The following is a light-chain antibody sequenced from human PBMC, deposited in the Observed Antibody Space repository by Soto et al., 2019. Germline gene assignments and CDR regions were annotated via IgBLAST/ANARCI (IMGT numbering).Light chain of an antibody. CDR1: QSVGPN. V-gene: IGKV3-15*01. CDR2: WGS. CDR3: LQYENWPPYS. J-gene: IGKJ2*03. Sequence: TQSPATLSVSLGEEVSLSCRASQSVGPNLAWYQQRPGQAPRLLIHWGSTRANGVPARFRGSGRGTDFTLTISNLQSEDLAVYYCLQYENWPPYSFGQGTRLEIK.